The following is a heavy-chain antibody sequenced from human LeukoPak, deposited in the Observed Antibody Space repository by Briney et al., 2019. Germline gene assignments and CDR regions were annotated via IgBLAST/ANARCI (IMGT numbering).Heavy chain of an antibody. V-gene: IGHV3-49*04. CDR3: TRDSSGFYPEYFQH. Sequence: PGRSLRLSCTTSGFTFGDYAVSWVRQAPGKGLEWVGFIRSKTYGGTTEYAASVNGRFTMSRDDSKSIAYLQMNSLKIEDTAVYYCTRDSSGFYPEYFQHWGQGTLVTVSS. CDR2: IRSKTYGGTT. J-gene: IGHJ1*01. CDR1: GFTFGDYA. D-gene: IGHD3-22*01.